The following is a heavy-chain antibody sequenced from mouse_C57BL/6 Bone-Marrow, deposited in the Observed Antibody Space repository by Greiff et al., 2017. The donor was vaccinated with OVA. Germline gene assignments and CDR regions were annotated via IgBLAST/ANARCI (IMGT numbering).Heavy chain of an antibody. CDR3: ARHRIYYGNSFAY. CDR1: GFTFSDYY. Sequence: DVKLVESGGGLVQPGGSLKLSCAASGFTFSDYYMYWVRQTPEKRLEWVAYISNGGGSTYYPDTVKGRFTISRDNAKNTLYLQMSRLKSEDTAMYYCARHRIYYGNSFAYWGQGTLVTVSA. V-gene: IGHV5-12*01. CDR2: ISNGGGST. J-gene: IGHJ3*01. D-gene: IGHD2-1*01.